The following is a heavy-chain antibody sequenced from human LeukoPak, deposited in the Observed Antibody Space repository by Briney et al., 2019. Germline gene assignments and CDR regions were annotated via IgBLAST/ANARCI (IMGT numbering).Heavy chain of an antibody. Sequence: PSETLSLTCTVSGGSISSYYWSWIRQPPGKGLESIGYIHYTGSTNYNPSLKSRVTISVDTSKNQFSLKLSSVTAADTAIYYCARGGYYGSGNDFRFDPWGQGTLVTVSS. V-gene: IGHV4-59*01. CDR2: IHYTGST. D-gene: IGHD3-10*01. CDR3: ARGGYYGSGNDFRFDP. J-gene: IGHJ5*02. CDR1: GGSISSYY.